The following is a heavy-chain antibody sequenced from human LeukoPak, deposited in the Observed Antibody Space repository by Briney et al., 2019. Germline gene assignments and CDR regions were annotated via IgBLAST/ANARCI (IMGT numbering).Heavy chain of an antibody. Sequence: SETLSPTCSVSGGSISSSYWSWIRQPPGEGLEWIGYMYYSGSTNYNPSLKSRVTISADTSKNHLSLKMISVTAADTAFYYCARGGLYGDHWYFDLWGRGTLLTVSS. V-gene: IGHV4-59*01. D-gene: IGHD4-17*01. CDR3: ARGGLYGDHWYFDL. CDR1: GGSISSSY. J-gene: IGHJ2*01. CDR2: MYYSGST.